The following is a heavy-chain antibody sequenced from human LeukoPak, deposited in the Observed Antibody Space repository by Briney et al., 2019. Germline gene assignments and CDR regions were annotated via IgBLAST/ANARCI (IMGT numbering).Heavy chain of an antibody. CDR3: TTDPDGDYASDY. D-gene: IGHD4-17*01. J-gene: IGHJ4*02. CDR2: IKSKTDGGTT. CDR1: GFTFNNAY. V-gene: IGHV3-15*07. Sequence: GGSLRLSCAASGFTFNNAYMNWVRQAPGKGLEWVGRIKSKTDGGTTDYAAPVKGRFTISRDDSKNTLYLQMNSLKTEDTAVYYCTTDPDGDYASDYWGQGTLVTVSS.